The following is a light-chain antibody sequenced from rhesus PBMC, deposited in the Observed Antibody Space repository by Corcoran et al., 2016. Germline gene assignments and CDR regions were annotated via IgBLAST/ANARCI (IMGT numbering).Light chain of an antibody. Sequence: DIVMTQSPDSLAVSLGERVTINCKSSQSLLYSSNNKNYLAWYQQKPGQAPKLLMYWASTRESGVPNRCSGRGSGTDFTRTIRGLQAEDVAVYYCQQYYSTRTFGQGTKVEIK. CDR2: WAS. J-gene: IGKJ1*01. CDR3: QQYYSTRT. CDR1: QSLLYSSNNKNY. V-gene: IGKV4-1*01.